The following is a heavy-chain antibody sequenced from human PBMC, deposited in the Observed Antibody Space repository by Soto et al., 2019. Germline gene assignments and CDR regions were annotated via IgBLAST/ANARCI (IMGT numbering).Heavy chain of an antibody. D-gene: IGHD3-22*01. CDR3: AKDLREVTMIVVVVMDS. V-gene: IGHV3-23*01. J-gene: IGHJ4*02. CDR2: ISGSGGST. Sequence: GGSLRLSCAASGFTFSSYAMSWVRQAPGKGLEWVSAISGSGGSTYYADSVKGRFTISRDNSKNTLYLQVNSLRAADTAVYYCAKDLREVTMIVVVVMDSWGQGTPVTVSS. CDR1: GFTFSSYA.